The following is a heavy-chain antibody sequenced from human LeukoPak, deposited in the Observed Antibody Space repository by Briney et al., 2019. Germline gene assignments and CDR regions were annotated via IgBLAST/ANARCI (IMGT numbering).Heavy chain of an antibody. CDR1: GGSFSGYY. Sequence: PSETLSLTCAVYGGSFSGYYWSWIRQPPGKGLEWIGEINHSGSTNYNPSLKSRVTISVDTSKNQFSLKLSSVTAADTAVYYCARVAHGDRKRYYFDYWGQGTLVTVSP. CDR2: INHSGST. D-gene: IGHD4-17*01. V-gene: IGHV4-34*01. J-gene: IGHJ4*02. CDR3: ARVAHGDRKRYYFDY.